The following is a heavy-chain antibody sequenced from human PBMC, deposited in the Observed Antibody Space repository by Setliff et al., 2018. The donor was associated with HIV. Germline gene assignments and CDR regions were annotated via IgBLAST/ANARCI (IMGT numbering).Heavy chain of an antibody. V-gene: IGHV3-53*01. CDR3: ATDTTSFCRGGCSGGHFDY. CDR2: INSGGGT. CDR1: GFSLASKY. J-gene: IGHJ4*02. Sequence: HPGGSLRLSCVASGFSLASKYMTWVRQAPGKGLEWVSVINSGGGTYYADSVKGRFTTSRDAAKNTIFLQLNSLTAEDTAVYYCATDTTSFCRGGCSGGHFDYWGQGTLVTVSS. D-gene: IGHD2-21*02.